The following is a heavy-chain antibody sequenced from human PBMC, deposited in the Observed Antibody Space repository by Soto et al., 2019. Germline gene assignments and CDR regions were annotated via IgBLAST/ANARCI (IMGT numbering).Heavy chain of an antibody. Sequence: PGGSLRLSXAASGFTLRTYTMNWVRQAPGKGLEWVSSISISSSDRYYADSARGRFTISRDNAKNALYLQMNSLRADDTAVYFCVRGMNPLFGGQGTLVTVSS. J-gene: IGHJ4*01. CDR3: VRGMNPLF. CDR2: ISISSSDR. CDR1: GFTLRTYT. V-gene: IGHV3-21*06.